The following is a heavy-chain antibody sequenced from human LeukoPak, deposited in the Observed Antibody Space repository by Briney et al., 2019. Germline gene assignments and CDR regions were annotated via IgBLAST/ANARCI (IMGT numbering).Heavy chain of an antibody. CDR2: MNPNSGNT. D-gene: IGHD6-13*01. CDR1: GDTFPIND. CDR3: ARVTTAGTWTFDI. Sequence: ASVKVSCKASGDTFPINDINWVRQATGKGLEWMGWMNPNSGNTGSTQKFQGRVTMTRNTPISTAYMALNNLRSKDTAVYYCARVTTAGTWTFDIWGQGTTVSVSS. V-gene: IGHV1-8*01. J-gene: IGHJ3*02.